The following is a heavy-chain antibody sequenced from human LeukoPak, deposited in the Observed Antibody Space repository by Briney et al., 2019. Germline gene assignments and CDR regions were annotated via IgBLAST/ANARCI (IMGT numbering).Heavy chain of an antibody. CDR2: IYHSGST. J-gene: IGHJ4*02. CDR1: GGSISSGNW. D-gene: IGHD6-13*01. CDR3: ARDRGVYSRTLED. V-gene: IGHV4-4*02. Sequence: SETLSLTCAVSGGSISSGNWWSWVRQPPGKGLEWIGEIYHSGSTNYNPSLKSRVTISVDKSKNQFSLKLSSVTAADTAVYYCARDRGVYSRTLEDWGQGTLVTVSS.